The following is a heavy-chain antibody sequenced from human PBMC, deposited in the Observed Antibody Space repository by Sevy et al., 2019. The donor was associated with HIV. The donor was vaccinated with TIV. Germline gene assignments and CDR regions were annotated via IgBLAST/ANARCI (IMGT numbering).Heavy chain of an antibody. Sequence: GGSLRLSCTASGFIFSTYGIHWVRQAPGKGLEWVTVISYDGSNKYYADSVKGRFTISRDTSKSTVYLQMDSLRAEDTAVYYCARDLNSGYANYYYYGMDVWGQGTTVTVSS. CDR2: ISYDGSNK. J-gene: IGHJ6*02. CDR1: GFIFSTYG. V-gene: IGHV3-30*19. CDR3: ARDLNSGYANYYYYGMDV. D-gene: IGHD5-12*01.